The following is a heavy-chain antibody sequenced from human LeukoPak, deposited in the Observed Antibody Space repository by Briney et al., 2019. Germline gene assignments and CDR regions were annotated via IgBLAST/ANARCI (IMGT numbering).Heavy chain of an antibody. CDR2: IIPTLGIA. CDR3: ARPYVWGSYRANDAFDI. CDR1: GGTFSSYA. D-gene: IGHD3-16*02. V-gene: IGHV1-69*04. Sequence: ASAEVSCKASGGTFSSYAISWVGQAPGQGLEWMGRIIPTLGIANYAQKFQGRVTITADKSTSTAYMELSSLRSEDTAVYYCARPYVWGSYRANDAFDIWGQGTMVTVSS. J-gene: IGHJ3*02.